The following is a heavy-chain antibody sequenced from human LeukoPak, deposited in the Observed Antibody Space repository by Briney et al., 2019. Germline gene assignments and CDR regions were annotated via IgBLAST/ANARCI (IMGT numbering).Heavy chain of an antibody. J-gene: IGHJ3*02. CDR3: AKDWSGYDAFDI. CDR1: GFTFSSYA. Sequence: GRSLRPSCAASGFTFSSYAMSWVRQAPGKGLEWVSGISGSGGSTYYADSVKGRFTISRDNSKNTLYLQMNSLRAEETAVYYCAKDWSGYDAFDIWGQGTMVTVSS. D-gene: IGHD3-3*01. CDR2: ISGSGGST. V-gene: IGHV3-23*01.